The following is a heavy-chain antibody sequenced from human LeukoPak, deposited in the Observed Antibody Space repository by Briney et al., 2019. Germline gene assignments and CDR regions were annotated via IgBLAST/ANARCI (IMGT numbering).Heavy chain of an antibody. CDR2: MNPNSGNT. CDR3: ARDVYDSSAYAFDI. J-gene: IGHJ3*02. D-gene: IGHD3-22*01. V-gene: IGHV1-8*01. Sequence: ASVKVSCKASGYTFMTYDINWVRQATGQGLEWVGRMNPNSGNTGFAQKFQGRVTMTRNTSISTAYMELSSLRSEDTAVYYCARDVYDSSAYAFDIWGQGTMVTVSS. CDR1: GYTFMTYD.